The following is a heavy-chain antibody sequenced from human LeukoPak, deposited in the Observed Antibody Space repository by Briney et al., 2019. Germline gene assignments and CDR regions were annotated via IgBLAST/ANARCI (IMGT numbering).Heavy chain of an antibody. D-gene: IGHD4-17*01. J-gene: IGHJ2*01. CDR3: ARDRTGDWYFDL. V-gene: IGHV4-31*03. CDR1: GGSISSGGYY. Sequence: SQTLSLTCTVSGGSISSGGYYWNWIPQYSGQDLEWVGYIYYSGSTYYSPSLKSRVTISVDTSNNQFSLKLSSVTAADTAVYYCARDRTGDWYFDLWGRGTLVTVSS. CDR2: IYYSGST.